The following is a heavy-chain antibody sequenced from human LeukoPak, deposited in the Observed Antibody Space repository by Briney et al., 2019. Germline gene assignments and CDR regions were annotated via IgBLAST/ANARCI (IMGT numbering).Heavy chain of an antibody. CDR2: INDDGRST. V-gene: IGHV3-74*01. CDR3: ARSEGVFDY. CDR1: GFTFSSYW. D-gene: IGHD3-16*01. J-gene: IGHJ4*02. Sequence: GGSLRLSCAASGFTFSSYWMHWVRQAPGKGLVGVSRINDDGRSTSYADSVKGRFTISRDNAKNSLYLQMNSLRAEDTAVYYCARSEGVFDYWGQGTLVTVSS.